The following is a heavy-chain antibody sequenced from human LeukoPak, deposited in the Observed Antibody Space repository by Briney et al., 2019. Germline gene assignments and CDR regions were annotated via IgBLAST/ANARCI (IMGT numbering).Heavy chain of an antibody. V-gene: IGHV1-18*01. J-gene: IGHJ4*02. D-gene: IGHD3-22*01. CDR1: GYTFSDFS. CDR3: ARDCDRSGYYCY. Sequence: ASVKVSCKASGYTFSDFSISWVRHAPGQGLVWMGWISTYNGNTNYAQKLQGRVAINTDTSTSTAYMELRSLRSDDTAVYYCARDCDRSGYYCYWGQGTLVTVSS. CDR2: ISTYNGNT.